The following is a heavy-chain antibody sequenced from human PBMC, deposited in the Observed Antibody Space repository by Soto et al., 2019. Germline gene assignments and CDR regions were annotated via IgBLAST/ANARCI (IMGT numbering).Heavy chain of an antibody. CDR3: AKVAYDFWTRQNSAGVHFDY. Sequence: VQLVESGGGVVQPGRSLRLSCEVSGLNSRAFGAYGMHWVRQAPGKGLERVAAISYDGSNRYYSESLKGRFTISRNNSKNTLYLQISSLRLEDTAVYFCAKVAYDFWTRQNSAGVHFDYWGQGTLVTVSS. CDR2: ISYDGSNR. V-gene: IGHV3-30*18. CDR1: GLNSRAFGAYG. D-gene: IGHD3-3*01. J-gene: IGHJ4*02.